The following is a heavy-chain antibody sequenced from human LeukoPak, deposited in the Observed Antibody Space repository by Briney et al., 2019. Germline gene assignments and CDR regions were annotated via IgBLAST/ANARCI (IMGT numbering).Heavy chain of an antibody. CDR2: ISSSSSYI. V-gene: IGHV3-21*01. J-gene: IGHJ4*02. CDR1: GFTFSSYS. Sequence: GSLRLSCAASGFTFSSYSMNWVRQAPGKGLEWVSSISSSSSYIYCADSVKGRFTISRDNAKNSLYLQMNSLRAEDTAVYYCARDRAAGTFDYWGQGTLVTVSS. D-gene: IGHD6-13*01. CDR3: ARDRAAGTFDY.